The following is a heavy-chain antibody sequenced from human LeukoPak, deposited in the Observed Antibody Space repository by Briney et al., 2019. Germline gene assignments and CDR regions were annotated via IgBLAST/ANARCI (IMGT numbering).Heavy chain of an antibody. V-gene: IGHV3-21*04. J-gene: IGHJ3*02. Sequence: PGGSLRLSCAASGFTFSSYSMNWVRQAPGKGLEWVSSISSSSSYIYYADSVKGRFTISRDNAKNSLYLQMNSLRAEDMALYYCVKGRDGYNFDAFDIWGQGTMVTVSS. CDR1: GFTFSSYS. CDR2: ISSSSSYI. CDR3: VKGRDGYNFDAFDI. D-gene: IGHD5-24*01.